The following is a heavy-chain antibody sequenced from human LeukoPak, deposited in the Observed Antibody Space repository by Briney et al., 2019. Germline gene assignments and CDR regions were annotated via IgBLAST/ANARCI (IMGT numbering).Heavy chain of an antibody. CDR3: AGMYDFSNYWYGH. Sequence: GRSLRLSCAASGFTFSSYGMHWVRQAPGKGLEWVAVIWYDGSNKYYADSVKGRFTISRDNSRNTLHLQMNSLRAEDTAVYYCAGMYDFSNYWYGHWGQGTLVTVSS. V-gene: IGHV3-33*01. CDR2: IWYDGSNK. J-gene: IGHJ5*02. D-gene: IGHD4-11*01. CDR1: GFTFSSYG.